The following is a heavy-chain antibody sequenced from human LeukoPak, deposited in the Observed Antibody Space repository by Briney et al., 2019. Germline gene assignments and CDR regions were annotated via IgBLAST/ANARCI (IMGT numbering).Heavy chain of an antibody. CDR1: GFTFSSYG. V-gene: IGHV3-30*02. CDR3: ASAYYDYVWGSYRHHPLDY. CDR2: IRYDGSNK. J-gene: IGHJ4*02. Sequence: PGGSLRLSCAASGFTFSSYGMHWVRQAPGKGLEWVAFIRYDGSNKYYADSVKGRFTIPRDNSKNTLYLQMNSLRAEDTAVYYCASAYYDYVWGSYRHHPLDYWGQGTLVTVSS. D-gene: IGHD3-16*02.